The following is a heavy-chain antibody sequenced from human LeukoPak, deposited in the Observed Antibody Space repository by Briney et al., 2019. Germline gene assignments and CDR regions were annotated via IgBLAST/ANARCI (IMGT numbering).Heavy chain of an antibody. CDR3: ARERKYSSGWYGAFDI. D-gene: IGHD6-19*01. J-gene: IGHJ3*02. V-gene: IGHV3-21*01. Sequence: GGSLRLSCAASGFTFSSYSMNWVRQAPGKGLEWVSSISSSSSYIYYADSVKGRFTISRDNAKNSLYLQMNSLRAEDTAVHYCARERKYSSGWYGAFDIWGQGTMVTVSS. CDR2: ISSSSSYI. CDR1: GFTFSSYS.